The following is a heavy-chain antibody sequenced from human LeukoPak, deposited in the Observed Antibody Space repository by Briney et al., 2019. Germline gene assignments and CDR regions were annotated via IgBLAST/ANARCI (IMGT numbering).Heavy chain of an antibody. V-gene: IGHV1-46*01. CDR2: INPSGGGT. Sequence: ASVQVSCKASGYTFTTYYMHWVRQAPGQGLEWMGIINPSGGGTSYAQKFRGRVTMTRDTSTSTVYMELSSLRSDDTAVYYCARPPGYYYGLDVWGQGTTVTVSS. CDR3: ARPPGYYYGLDV. J-gene: IGHJ6*02. CDR1: GYTFTTYY.